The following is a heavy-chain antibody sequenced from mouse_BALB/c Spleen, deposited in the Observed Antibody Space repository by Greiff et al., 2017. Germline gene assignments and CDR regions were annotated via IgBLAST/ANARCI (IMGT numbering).Heavy chain of an antibody. V-gene: IGHV14-3*02. CDR3: ARGGYDEGAMDD. CDR1: GFNIKDTY. J-gene: IGHJ4*01. CDR2: IDPANGNT. D-gene: IGHD2-2*01. Sequence: EVQLHQSGAELVKPGASVKLSCTASGFNIKDTYMHWVKQRPEQGLEWIGRIDPANGNTKYDPKFQGKATITADTSSNTAYLQLSSLTSEDTAVYYCARGGYDEGAMDDWGQGTSVTVSS.